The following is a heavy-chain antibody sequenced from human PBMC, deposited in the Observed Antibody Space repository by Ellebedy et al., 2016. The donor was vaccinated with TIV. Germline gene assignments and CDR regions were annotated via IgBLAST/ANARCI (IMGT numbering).Heavy chain of an antibody. Sequence: GESLKISXAASGFTFSSYGLQWVRQAPGKGLEWVAVLWSDGKNKIYADFVKGRFILSRDNSKNTLNLQMNSLRVEDTAIYNCVKERSPFNCFDIWGQGTMVIAAS. J-gene: IGHJ3*02. D-gene: IGHD3-10*01. CDR3: VKERSPFNCFDI. CDR2: LWSDGKNK. CDR1: GFTFSSYG. V-gene: IGHV3-33*06.